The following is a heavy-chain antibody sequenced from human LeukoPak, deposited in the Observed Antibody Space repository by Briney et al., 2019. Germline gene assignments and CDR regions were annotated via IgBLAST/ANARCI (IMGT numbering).Heavy chain of an antibody. Sequence: GGSPRLSCTASGFTFGDHAMSWVRQAPGKGLEWVGFIRSKAYGGTTEYAASVKGRFTISRDDSKSIAYLQMNSLKTEDTAVYFCTRAYDSSGYFGDYWGQGTLVTVSS. CDR2: IRSKAYGGTT. CDR1: GFTFGDHA. CDR3: TRAYDSSGYFGDY. V-gene: IGHV3-49*04. J-gene: IGHJ4*02. D-gene: IGHD3-22*01.